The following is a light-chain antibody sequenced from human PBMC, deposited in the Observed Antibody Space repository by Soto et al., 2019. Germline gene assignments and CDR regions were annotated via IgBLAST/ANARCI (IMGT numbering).Light chain of an antibody. CDR2: KAA. CDR3: QHYNSFSRT. V-gene: IGKV1-5*03. J-gene: IGKJ1*01. CDR1: DNIVHW. Sequence: DITMTQSPSTLSASVGDRVAITCRASDNIVHWVAWYQQKPGKAPKLLIYKAANLADEVPSRFAGSGSGTDFTLTITRLQPDDFATYYCQHYNSFSRTFGQGTKVAIK.